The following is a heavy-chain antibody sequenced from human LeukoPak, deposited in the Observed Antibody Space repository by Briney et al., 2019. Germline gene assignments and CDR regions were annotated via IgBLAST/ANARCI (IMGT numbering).Heavy chain of an antibody. CDR1: GYTFTNYA. J-gene: IGHJ4*02. D-gene: IGHD5-18*01. CDR3: ARGVVYSYGIFDY. Sequence: GASVKVSCKASGYTFTNYAMNWVRQAPGQGLEWMGWINTNTGSPTYAQGFTGRFVFSLDTSVNTAYLHISSLKAEDTAVYYCARGVVYSYGIFDYWGQGTLVTVSS. CDR2: INTNTGSP. V-gene: IGHV7-4-1*02.